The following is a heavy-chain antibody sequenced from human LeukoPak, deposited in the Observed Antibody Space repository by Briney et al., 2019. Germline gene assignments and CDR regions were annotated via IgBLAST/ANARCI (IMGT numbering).Heavy chain of an antibody. CDR2: ISGSGGST. V-gene: IGHV3-23*01. Sequence: PGGSLRLSCAASGFTFSYYGMSWVRQAPGKGLEWVSSISGSGGSTYYADSVKGRFTISRDNSKNTLYLQMNSLRADDTAVYYCAKGPLLWDWGQGTLVTVSS. CDR3: AKGPLLWD. CDR1: GFTFSYYG. D-gene: IGHD2/OR15-2a*01. J-gene: IGHJ4*02.